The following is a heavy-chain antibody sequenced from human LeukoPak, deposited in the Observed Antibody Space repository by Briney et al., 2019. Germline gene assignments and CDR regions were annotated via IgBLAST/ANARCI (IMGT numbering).Heavy chain of an antibody. V-gene: IGHV4-59*01. CDR2: IYYSGST. D-gene: IGHD3-3*01. J-gene: IGHJ5*02. CDR1: GGSISSYY. Sequence: SETLSLTCTVSGGSISSYYWSWIRQPPGKGLEWIEYIYYSGSTNYNPSLKSRVTISADTSKNQFSLKLSSVTAADTAVYYCARDSVTIFAFDPWGQGTLVTVSS. CDR3: ARDSVTIFAFDP.